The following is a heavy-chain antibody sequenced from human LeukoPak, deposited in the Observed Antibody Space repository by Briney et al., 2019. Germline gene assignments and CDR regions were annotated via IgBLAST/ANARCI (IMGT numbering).Heavy chain of an antibody. D-gene: IGHD5-12*01. CDR1: GCTFSSYS. CDR2: ISGSSNTI. Sequence: PGGSLRLSCAASGCTFSSYSVNWVRQAPGKGLEWVSYISGSSNTIYYADSVKGRFTISRDNAKNSLYLQMNSLRAADTAVYYCARWSYGSGYALDYWGQGTLVTVSS. J-gene: IGHJ4*02. CDR3: ARWSYGSGYALDY. V-gene: IGHV3-48*01.